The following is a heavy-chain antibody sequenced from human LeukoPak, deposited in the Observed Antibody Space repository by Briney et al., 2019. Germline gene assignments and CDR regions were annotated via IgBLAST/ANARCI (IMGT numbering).Heavy chain of an antibody. CDR2: INWNSGST. J-gene: IGHJ4*02. CDR1: GFTFDDYA. Sequence: GGSLRLSCAASGFTFDDYAMHWVRQAPGKGLEWVSGLEWVSGINWNSGSTGYADAVKGRFTISRDNAKNSLYLQMNSLRPEDTALYYCVKDISRGTYPDREHYFDYWGQGTLVTVSS. D-gene: IGHD3-16*02. CDR3: VKDISRGTYPDREHYFDY. V-gene: IGHV3-9*01.